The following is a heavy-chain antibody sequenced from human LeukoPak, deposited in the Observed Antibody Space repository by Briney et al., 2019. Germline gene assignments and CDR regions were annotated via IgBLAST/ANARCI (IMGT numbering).Heavy chain of an antibody. CDR2: INIDESTA. V-gene: IGHV3-74*01. J-gene: IGHJ2*01. Sequence: GGSLRLSCVASGFTFSNYWLHWVRQAPGKGLVWVSRINIDESTANYADSVKGRFTISRDNAKNTLYLQMNSLRAEDTAVYYCAKDYGDYGGYWYFDLWGRGTLVTVSS. CDR3: AKDYGDYGGYWYFDL. CDR1: GFTFSNYW. D-gene: IGHD4-17*01.